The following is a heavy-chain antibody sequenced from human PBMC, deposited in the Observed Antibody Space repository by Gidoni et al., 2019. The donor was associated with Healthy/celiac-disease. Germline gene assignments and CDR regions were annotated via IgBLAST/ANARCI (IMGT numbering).Heavy chain of an antibody. CDR2: IYYSGST. CDR1: GCSLSSGGSH. CDR3: ARGVLGYCSGGSCYSFDY. Sequence: QVQLQESGPGLVKPSQTLSLTCPVSGCSLSSGGSHWSWIRQHPVKGLEWIGYIYYSGSTYYNPSLKSRVTISVDTSKNQFSLKLSSVTAADTAVYYCARGVLGYCSGGSCYSFDYWGQGTLVTVSS. V-gene: IGHV4-31*03. J-gene: IGHJ4*02. D-gene: IGHD2-15*01.